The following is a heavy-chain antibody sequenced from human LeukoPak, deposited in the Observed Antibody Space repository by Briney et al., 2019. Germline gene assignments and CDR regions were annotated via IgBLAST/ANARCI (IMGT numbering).Heavy chain of an antibody. V-gene: IGHV3-23*01. J-gene: IGHJ4*02. CDR1: GFTFSSYA. Sequence: GGSLRLSCAASGFTFSSYAMSWVRQAPGMGLEWVSSIGSSGDITYYTDSVRGRFTISRDNSKNTLYLQMNSLRAEDTAVYYCVLFLSYLDYWGQGTLVTVSS. D-gene: IGHD3-16*02. CDR3: VLFLSYLDY. CDR2: IGSSGDIT.